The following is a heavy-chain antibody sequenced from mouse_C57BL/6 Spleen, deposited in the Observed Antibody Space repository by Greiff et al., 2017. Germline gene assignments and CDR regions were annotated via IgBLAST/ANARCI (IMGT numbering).Heavy chain of an antibody. V-gene: IGHV1-69*01. J-gene: IGHJ1*03. Sequence: VQLQQPGAELVMPGASVKLSCKASGYTFTSYWMHWVKQRPGQGLEWIGEIDPSDSYTNYNQKFKGKSTLTVDKSSSTAYMQLSSLTSEDSAVYYWARRTIATVGDGYFDVWGTGTTVTVSS. CDR3: ARRTIATVGDGYFDV. CDR1: GYTFTSYW. CDR2: IDPSDSYT. D-gene: IGHD1-1*01.